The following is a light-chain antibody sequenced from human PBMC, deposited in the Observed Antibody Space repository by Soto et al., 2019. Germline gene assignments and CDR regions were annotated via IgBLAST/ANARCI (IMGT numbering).Light chain of an antibody. CDR1: QAISNY. V-gene: IGKV1-27*01. Sequence: DIQMTQSPSSLSASVGDRVTITCRASQAISNYLAWYQQKPGKVPTLLIYAASTLQSGVPSRFSGSGSGTDFTLTIISLQPEDAATYYCQKFNAVPTFGGGTKVEI. CDR2: AAS. J-gene: IGKJ4*01. CDR3: QKFNAVPT.